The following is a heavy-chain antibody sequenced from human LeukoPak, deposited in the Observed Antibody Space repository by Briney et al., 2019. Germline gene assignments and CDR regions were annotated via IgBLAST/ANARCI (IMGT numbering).Heavy chain of an antibody. Sequence: ASVKVSCKASGGTFSSYAISWVRQAPGQGLEWMGGIIPIFGTANYAQKFQGRVTITADESTSTAYMELSSLRSEDTAVYYCARDGSVSRVYSYGYYEMDYYYGMDVWGQGTTVTVSS. V-gene: IGHV1-69*13. J-gene: IGHJ6*02. CDR3: ARDGSVSRVYSYGYYEMDYYYGMDV. CDR1: GGTFSSYA. CDR2: IIPIFGTA. D-gene: IGHD5-18*01.